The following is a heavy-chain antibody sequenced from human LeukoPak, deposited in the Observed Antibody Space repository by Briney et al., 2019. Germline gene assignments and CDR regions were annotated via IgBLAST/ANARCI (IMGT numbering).Heavy chain of an antibody. CDR1: GDSVSSNSAA. J-gene: IGHJ2*01. CDR3: GRSGIWGAWYSDL. Sequence: SQTLSLTCAISGDSVSSNSAAWNSIRQSPSRGLEWLGRTYYRSKLYNDYAVSVYSRISINPDTSKNQFSLQLNSVTPEDTAVYYCGRSGIWGAWYSDLWGRGTLVTVSS. D-gene: IGHD7-27*01. V-gene: IGHV6-1*01. CDR2: TYYRSKLYN.